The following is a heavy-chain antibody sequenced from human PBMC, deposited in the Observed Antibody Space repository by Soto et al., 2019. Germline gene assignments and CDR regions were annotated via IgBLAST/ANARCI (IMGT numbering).Heavy chain of an antibody. V-gene: IGHV3-53*01. D-gene: IGHD2-15*01. Sequence: EVQLVESGGGLIQPGGSLRLSCAASGFTVSSNYMSWVRQAPGKGLEWVSVIYSGGSTYYADSVKGRFTISRDNSKNTLYLQMNSLRAEDTAVYYCARDGGYCSCGSCSSDAFDIWGQGTMVTVS. J-gene: IGHJ3*02. CDR3: ARDGGYCSCGSCSSDAFDI. CDR2: IYSGGST. CDR1: GFTVSSNY.